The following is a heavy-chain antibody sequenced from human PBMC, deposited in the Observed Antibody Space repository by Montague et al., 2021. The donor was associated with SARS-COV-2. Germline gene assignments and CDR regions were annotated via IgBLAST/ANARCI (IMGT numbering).Heavy chain of an antibody. CDR2: IYHSGRT. CDR1: GGSISSSNW. Sequence: SETVSLTCAVSGGSISSSNWWSWVRQPPGKGLEWIGEIYHSGRTXYNPSRKSRVTISVDESKNQFSLKLSSVTAADTAVYYCASRGAGWFGSNPERFDYWGQGTLVTVSS. CDR3: ASRGAGWFGSNPERFDY. J-gene: IGHJ4*02. V-gene: IGHV4-4*02. D-gene: IGHD3-10*01.